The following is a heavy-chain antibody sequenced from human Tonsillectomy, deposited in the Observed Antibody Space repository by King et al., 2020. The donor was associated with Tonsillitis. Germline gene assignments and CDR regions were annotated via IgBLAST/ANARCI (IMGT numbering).Heavy chain of an antibody. V-gene: IGHV3-30*04. J-gene: IGHJ4*02. CDR1: GFTFSSYA. Sequence: VQLVESGGGVVQPGRSLRLSCAASGFTFSSYAMHWVRQAPGKGLEWVAVISNDGSNKYYADSVKGRVTISRDNSKNTLYLQMNSLRAEDTALYYCARWGGDYVWGTYPPCDYWGQGTLVTFSS. CDR2: ISNDGSNK. D-gene: IGHD3-16*02. CDR3: ARWGGDYVWGTYPPCDY.